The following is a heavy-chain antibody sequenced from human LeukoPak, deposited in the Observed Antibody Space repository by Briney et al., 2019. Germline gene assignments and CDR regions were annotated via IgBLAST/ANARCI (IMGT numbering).Heavy chain of an antibody. D-gene: IGHD2-15*01. V-gene: IGHV3-23*01. CDR1: GFTFSSYA. CDR3: AKSIVRSYYCGMDV. J-gene: IGHJ6*02. CDR2: ISGSGGST. Sequence: GGSLGLSCAASGFTFSSYAMSWVRQAPGKGLEWVSAISGSGGSTYYADSVKGRFTISRDNSKNTLYLQMNSLRAEDTAVYYCAKSIVRSYYCGMDVWGQGTTVTVSS.